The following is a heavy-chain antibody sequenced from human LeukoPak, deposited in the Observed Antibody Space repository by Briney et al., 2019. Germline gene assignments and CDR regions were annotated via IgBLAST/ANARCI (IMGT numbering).Heavy chain of an antibody. D-gene: IGHD6-13*01. CDR1: GGSFSGYC. CDR2: IYHSGSP. V-gene: IGHV4-34*01. CDR3: ARDPWGSSWYSGYYYYMDV. J-gene: IGHJ6*03. Sequence: PSETLSLTCAVYGGSFSGYCWSWIRQPPGKGLEWIGSIYHSGSPYYNPSLKSRVTISVDTSKNQFSLKLSSVTAADTAVYYCARDPWGSSWYSGYYYYMDVWGKGTTVTVSS.